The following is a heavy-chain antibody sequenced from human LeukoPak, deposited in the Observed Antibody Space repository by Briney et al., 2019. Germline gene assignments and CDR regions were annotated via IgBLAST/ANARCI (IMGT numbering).Heavy chain of an antibody. CDR3: AMGCSSTSCYASRFVDY. CDR2: FDPEDGET. J-gene: IGHJ4*02. Sequence: GASVKVSCKASGYTLTELPMHWVRQAPGKGLEWMGGFDPEDGETIYAQKFQGRVTMTRDTSTSTVYMELSSLRSEDTAVYYCAMGCSSTSCYASRFVDYWGQGTLVTVSS. V-gene: IGHV1-24*01. D-gene: IGHD2-2*01. CDR1: GYTLTELP.